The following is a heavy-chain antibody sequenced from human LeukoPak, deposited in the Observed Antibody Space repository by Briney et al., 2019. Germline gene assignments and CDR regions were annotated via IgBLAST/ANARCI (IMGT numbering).Heavy chain of an antibody. J-gene: IGHJ4*02. CDR1: GYTFTSYG. D-gene: IGHD3-16*01. V-gene: IGHV1-18*01. CDR2: ISTYNGDT. Sequence: ASVKVSCKASGYTFTSYGISWVRQAPGQGLEWMGWISTYNGDTNYAQKLQGRVTMTTDTSTNTAYMELRSLRSDDTAVYYCAREGLGELTLDYWGQGTLATVSS. CDR3: AREGLGELTLDY.